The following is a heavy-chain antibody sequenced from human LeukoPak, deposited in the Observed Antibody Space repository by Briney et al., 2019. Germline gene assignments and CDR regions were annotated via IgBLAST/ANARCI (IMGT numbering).Heavy chain of an antibody. CDR2: ISPNGGST. J-gene: IGHJ3*02. Sequence: GGSLRLSCSASGFTFSSYVMYWVCQAPGKGLEYVSAISPNGGSTYYADSVKGRFTISRDNSGTTLYLQMNSLRVEDAAVYYCARRQGDGFDIWGQGTMVTVSS. CDR3: ARRQGDGFDI. CDR1: GFTFSSYV. V-gene: IGHV3-64*04.